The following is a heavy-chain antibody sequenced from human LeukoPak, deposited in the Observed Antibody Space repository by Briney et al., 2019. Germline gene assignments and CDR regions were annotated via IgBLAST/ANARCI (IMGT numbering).Heavy chain of an antibody. D-gene: IGHD6-13*01. CDR2: ISYDGSNK. J-gene: IGHJ4*02. CDR3: AKDDYSSSWSD. Sequence: PGGSLRLSCAASGFTFSSYGMHWVRQAPGKGLEWVAVISYDGSNKYYADSVKGRFTISRDNSKNTLYLQMNSLRAEDTAVYYCAKDDYSSSWSDWGQGTLVTVSS. CDR1: GFTFSSYG. V-gene: IGHV3-30*18.